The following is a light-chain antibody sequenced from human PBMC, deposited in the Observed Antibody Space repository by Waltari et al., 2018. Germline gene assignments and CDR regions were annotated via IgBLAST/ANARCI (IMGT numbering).Light chain of an antibody. J-gene: IGLJ1*01. CDR1: SSNLEMNY. Sequence: QSVLTQPPSASGTPGQRVTISCSGSSSNLEMNYVYWFQGLPGTAPSLLIYRNNQRPSGVPDRFSGSKSGTSAALAISGLRSDDEADYYCAAWDDSLSGLYVFGTGTKVTVL. CDR3: AAWDDSLSGLYV. CDR2: RNN. V-gene: IGLV1-47*01.